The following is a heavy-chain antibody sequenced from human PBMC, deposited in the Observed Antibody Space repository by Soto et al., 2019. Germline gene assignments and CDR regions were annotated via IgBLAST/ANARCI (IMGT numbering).Heavy chain of an antibody. Sequence: PSETLSLTCTVSGGSISSYYWSWIRQPPGKGLEWIGYIYYSGSTNYNPSLKSRVTISVDTSKNQFSLKLTSVTAADRAVYYCARGSVDTVDSSGLYEYWGQGTPVTVSS. V-gene: IGHV4-59*12. CDR1: GGSISSYY. CDR2: IYYSGST. CDR3: ARGSVDTVDSSGLYEY. J-gene: IGHJ4*02. D-gene: IGHD3-22*01.